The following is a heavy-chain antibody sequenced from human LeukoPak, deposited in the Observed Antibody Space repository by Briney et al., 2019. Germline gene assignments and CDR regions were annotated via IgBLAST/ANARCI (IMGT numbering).Heavy chain of an antibody. CDR1: GGSISSYY. D-gene: IGHD6-6*01. V-gene: IGHV4-59*01. CDR3: ARWGSIAVARFDY. Sequence: SETLSLACTVSGGSISSYYWSWIRQPPGKGLEWIGYIYYTGSTNYNPSLTSRVNISVDTSKNQFSLNLTSVTAADTAVYYCARWGSIAVARFDYWGQGTLVTVSS. J-gene: IGHJ4*02. CDR2: IYYTGST.